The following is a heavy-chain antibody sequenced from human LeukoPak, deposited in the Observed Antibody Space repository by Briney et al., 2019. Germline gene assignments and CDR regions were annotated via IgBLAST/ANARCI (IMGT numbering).Heavy chain of an antibody. Sequence: PGRSLRLSCAASGFTFSTYAMHWVRQAPGKGLEWVAVISYDGSNKNYADSVKGRFTISRDNSKNMLYLQMNSLRAEDTAVYYCVRYYYYGSGSFDYWGQGTLVTVSS. CDR1: GFTFSTYA. CDR3: VRYYYYGSGSFDY. D-gene: IGHD3-10*01. CDR2: ISYDGSNK. V-gene: IGHV3-30-3*01. J-gene: IGHJ4*02.